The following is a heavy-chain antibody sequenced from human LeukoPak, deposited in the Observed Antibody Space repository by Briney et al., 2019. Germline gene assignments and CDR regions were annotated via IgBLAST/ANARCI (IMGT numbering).Heavy chain of an antibody. Sequence: SETLSLTCAVYGGSFSGYYWSWIRQPPGKGLEWIGEINHSGSTNYNPSLKSRVTISVDTSKNQSSLKLSSVTAADTAVYYCASAGAPPYNWFDPWGRGTLVTVSS. CDR1: GGSFSGYY. CDR3: ASAGAPPYNWFDP. CDR2: INHSGST. D-gene: IGHD3-10*01. J-gene: IGHJ5*02. V-gene: IGHV4-34*01.